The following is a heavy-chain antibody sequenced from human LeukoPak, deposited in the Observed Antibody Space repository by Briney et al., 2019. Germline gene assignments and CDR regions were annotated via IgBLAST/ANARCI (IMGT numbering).Heavy chain of an antibody. CDR1: GFTVSSNY. Sequence: PGGSLRLSCAASGFTVSSNYMSWVRQAPGKGLEWVSVIFSSGSTYYADSVKGRFTISRDNSKNTLYLQMNSLRAEDAAVYYCAKFSFVVVPAATDYWGQGTLVTVSS. CDR3: AKFSFVVVPAATDY. D-gene: IGHD2-2*01. V-gene: IGHV3-53*01. J-gene: IGHJ4*02. CDR2: IFSSGST.